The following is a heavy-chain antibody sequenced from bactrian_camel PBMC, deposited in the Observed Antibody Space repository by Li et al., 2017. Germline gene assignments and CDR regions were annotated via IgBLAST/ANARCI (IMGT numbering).Heavy chain of an antibody. V-gene: IGHV3S40*01. D-gene: IGHD2*01. J-gene: IGHJ4*01. CDR2: INPISSGT. CDR1: GYTISSAY. CDR3: AADLVDGLEWYDAWTWTY. Sequence: VQLVESGGGSVQAGASLTLSCVVSGYTISSAYMGWFRQAPGKGLEWVSYINPISSGTGYADSVKGRFAISADSAENTVYLQMNNLKPEDTAMYYCAADLVDGLEWYDAWTWTYWGQGTQVTVS.